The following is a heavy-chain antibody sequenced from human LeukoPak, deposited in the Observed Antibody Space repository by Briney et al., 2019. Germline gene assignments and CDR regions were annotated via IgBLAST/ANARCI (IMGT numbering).Heavy chain of an antibody. D-gene: IGHD3-22*01. CDR2: ISGSGGST. Sequence: GGSLRLSCAASGFTFSSYWMSWVRQAPGKGLEWVSVISGSGGSTYYADSVKGRFTISRDNSKNTLYLQMNSLRAEDTAVYYCAKLPKYYYDSSVYLDYWGQGTLVTVSS. J-gene: IGHJ4*02. CDR3: AKLPKYYYDSSVYLDY. CDR1: GFTFSSYW. V-gene: IGHV3-23*01.